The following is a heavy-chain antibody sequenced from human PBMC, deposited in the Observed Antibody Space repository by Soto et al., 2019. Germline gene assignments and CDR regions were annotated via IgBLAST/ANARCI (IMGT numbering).Heavy chain of an antibody. CDR3: ARAAVKLGATLFDS. D-gene: IGHD1-26*01. CDR2: INHSGFT. CDR1: VGSPRGHY. Sequence: PSETLCVTCAFPVGSPRGHYWSWIGQSPEKGLEWIGEINHSGFTNYNPTLKSRVTISRDASKNQFSLRLSSMTAADSAVYFCARAAVKLGATLFDSWGQGTMVTVSS. J-gene: IGHJ4*02. V-gene: IGHV4-34*01.